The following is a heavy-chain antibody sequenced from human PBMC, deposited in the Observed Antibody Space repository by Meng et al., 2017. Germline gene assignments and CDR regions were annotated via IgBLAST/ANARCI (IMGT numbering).Heavy chain of an antibody. D-gene: IGHD3-22*01. CDR1: GGTFSSYA. Sequence: SVKVSCKASGGTFSSYAISWVRQAPGQGLEWMGGIIPIFGTANYAQKFQGRVTITTDESTSTAYMELSSLRSEDTAVYYCARISIPPSGDYYDSSGYSELRNAFDIWGRGTLVTVSS. CDR3: ARISIPPSGDYYDSSGYSELRNAFDI. J-gene: IGHJ2*01. V-gene: IGHV1-69*05. CDR2: IIPIFGTA.